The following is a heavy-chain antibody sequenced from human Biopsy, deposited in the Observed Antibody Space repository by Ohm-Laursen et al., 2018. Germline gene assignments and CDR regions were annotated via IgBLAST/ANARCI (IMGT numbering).Heavy chain of an antibody. CDR2: INTSGGST. CDR3: AKPADSYGSEFYFDY. Sequence: SLRLSCSASGFTFSSYAMTWVRQAPGNGLEWVSVINTSGGSTHYAVSVKGRFTISRDNSKNTLYLRMNSLRAEDTAVYYCAKPADSYGSEFYFDYWGQGTLVTVSS. CDR1: GFTFSSYA. V-gene: IGHV3-23*01. D-gene: IGHD4-17*01. J-gene: IGHJ4*02.